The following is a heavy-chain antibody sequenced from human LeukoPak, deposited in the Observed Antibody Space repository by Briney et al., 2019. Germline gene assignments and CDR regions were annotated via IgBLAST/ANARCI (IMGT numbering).Heavy chain of an antibody. CDR2: ISYDGSNK. CDR3: ARGYDILTGYDYFDY. CDR1: GFTFSSYA. J-gene: IGHJ4*02. Sequence: GGSLRLSCAASGFTFSSYAMHWVRQAPGKGLEWVAVISYDGSNKYYADSVKGRFTISRDNSKNTLYLQMNSLRAEDTAVYYCARGYDILTGYDYFDYWGQGTLVTVSS. D-gene: IGHD3-9*01. V-gene: IGHV3-30-3*01.